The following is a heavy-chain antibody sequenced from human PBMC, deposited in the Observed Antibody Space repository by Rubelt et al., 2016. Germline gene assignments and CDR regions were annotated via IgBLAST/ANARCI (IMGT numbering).Heavy chain of an antibody. Sequence: QLQLQESGSGLVKPSQTLSLTCAVSGGSISSGGYSWSWIRQPPGKGLQWIGSIYHSGSTYYNPSLKCRVTISLDTSKNWLSLRRRCVTGAATDLEYWARQVVDDAFDIWGQGTMVTVSS. D-gene: IGHD5-24*01. J-gene: IGHJ3*02. CDR2: IYHSGST. CDR1: GGSISSGGYS. CDR3: ARQVVDDAFDI. V-gene: IGHV4-30-2*01.